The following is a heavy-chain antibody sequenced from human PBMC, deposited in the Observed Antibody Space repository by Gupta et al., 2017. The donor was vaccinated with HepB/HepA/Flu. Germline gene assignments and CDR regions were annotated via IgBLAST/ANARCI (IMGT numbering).Heavy chain of an antibody. V-gene: IGHV1-69*04. Sequence: QVQLVQSGAEVQKPGSSVKVSCQASGGTFSSYAISWVRQAPGQGLEWMGRIIPILGIANYAQKFQGRVTITADKSTSTADMELSSLRSEDTAVYYCARGGYCSGGSCYQEYFQHWGQGTLVTVSS. CDR2: IIPILGIA. CDR3: ARGGYCSGGSCYQEYFQH. D-gene: IGHD2-15*01. J-gene: IGHJ1*01. CDR1: GGTFSSYA.